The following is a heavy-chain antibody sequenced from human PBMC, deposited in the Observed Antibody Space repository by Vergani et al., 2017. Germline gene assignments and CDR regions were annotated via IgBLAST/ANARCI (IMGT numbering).Heavy chain of an antibody. D-gene: IGHD3-10*01. CDR1: GFTFSSYS. CDR2: ISSSGSTI. V-gene: IGHV3-48*04. J-gene: IGHJ4*02. Sequence: EVQLVESGGGLVQPGGSLRLSCAASGFTFSSYSMNWVRQAPGKGLEWVSYISSSGSTIYYADSVKGRFTISRDNAKNSLYLQMNSLRAEDTAVYYCASQRTGFGELPFNYWGQGTLVTVSS. CDR3: ASQRTGFGELPFNY.